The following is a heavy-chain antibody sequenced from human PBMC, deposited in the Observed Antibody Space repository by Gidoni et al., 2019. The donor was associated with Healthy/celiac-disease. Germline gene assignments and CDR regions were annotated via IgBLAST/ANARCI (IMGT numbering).Heavy chain of an antibody. CDR1: GGSFSGYY. V-gene: IGHV4-34*01. D-gene: IGHD3-10*01. CDR3: ARAKDYYGSGSYYEFDY. Sequence: QVQLQQWGAGLLKPSETLSLTCAVHGGSFSGYYWSWIRQPPGKGLEWIGEINHSGSTNYNPSLKSRVTISVDTSKNQFSLKLSSVTAADTAVYYCARAKDYYGSGSYYEFDYWGQGTLVTVSS. CDR2: INHSGST. J-gene: IGHJ4*02.